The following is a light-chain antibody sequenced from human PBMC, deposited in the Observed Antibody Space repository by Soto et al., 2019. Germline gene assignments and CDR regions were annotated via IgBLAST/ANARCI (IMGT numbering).Light chain of an antibody. CDR1: QDINTY. Sequence: DIQLTQSPSFLSASVGDRVTITCRASQDINTYLAWYQQKPGKAPKLLIFAASTLQNGVQSRFSGSESGTEFTVTITSLQPEDFATYYCQQRKSYPITFGQGTRLEIK. J-gene: IGKJ5*01. CDR3: QQRKSYPIT. CDR2: AAS. V-gene: IGKV1-9*01.